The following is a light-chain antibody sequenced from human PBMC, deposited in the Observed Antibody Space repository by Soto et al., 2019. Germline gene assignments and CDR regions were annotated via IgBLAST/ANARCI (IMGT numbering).Light chain of an antibody. CDR2: GTS. V-gene: IGKV3-20*01. CDR3: QHYGRSPT. Sequence: EIVLTQSPGTLSLSPGERATLSCRASQSVGSRSLAWYQQKPGQAPRVLLYGTSERATGIPDRFSGSGSGTEFTLTISRLEPEDFAAYFCQHYGRSPTFGQGTKVDIK. J-gene: IGKJ1*01. CDR1: QSVGSRS.